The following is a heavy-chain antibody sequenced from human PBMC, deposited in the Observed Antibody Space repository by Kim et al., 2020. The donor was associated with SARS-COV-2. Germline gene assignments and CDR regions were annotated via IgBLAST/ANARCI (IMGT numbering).Heavy chain of an antibody. J-gene: IGHJ4*02. Sequence: GGSLRLSCAASGFTFSTYAMTWVRQAPGKGLEWVSGISGNGGSTYHADSVRGRFTISRDNSKNTLYLQMNSLRTEDTAAYYCAKGIGTMVRGMKVDYWGQGTLVTVSS. CDR2: ISGNGGST. CDR1: GFTFSTYA. V-gene: IGHV3-23*01. D-gene: IGHD3-10*01. CDR3: AKGIGTMVRGMKVDY.